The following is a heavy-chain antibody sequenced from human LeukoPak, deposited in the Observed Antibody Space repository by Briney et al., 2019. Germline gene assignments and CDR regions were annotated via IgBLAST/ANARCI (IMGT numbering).Heavy chain of an antibody. V-gene: IGHV4-39*01. CDR1: GFSISSSSFY. Sequence: SETLSLTCTVSGFSISSSSFYWVWIRQPPGQGLEWIVKVYYIGNTYYNPSLKSRVTISVDTPKNQSYLKLNSVTAADTAVYYCARLYCSSGICYSGIGTFDYWGQGTLVTFSS. J-gene: IGHJ4*02. D-gene: IGHD2-15*01. CDR2: VYYIGNT. CDR3: ARLYCSSGICYSGIGTFDY.